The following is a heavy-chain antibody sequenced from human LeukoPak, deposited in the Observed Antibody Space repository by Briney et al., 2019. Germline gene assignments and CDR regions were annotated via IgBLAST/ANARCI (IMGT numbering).Heavy chain of an antibody. CDR3: AREIVGATHRFDP. V-gene: IGHV4-39*07. CDR2: IYYSGST. CDR1: GGSISSSSYY. Sequence: TSETLSLTCTVSGGSISSSSYYWGWIRQPPGKGLEWIGSIYYSGSTYYNPSLKSRVTISVDTSKNQFSLKLSSVTAADTAVYYCAREIVGATHRFDPWGQGTLVTVSS. J-gene: IGHJ5*02. D-gene: IGHD1-26*01.